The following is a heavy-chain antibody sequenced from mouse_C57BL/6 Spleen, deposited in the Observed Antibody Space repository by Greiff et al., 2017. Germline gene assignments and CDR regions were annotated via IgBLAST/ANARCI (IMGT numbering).Heavy chain of an antibody. Sequence: QVQLQQSGAELVRPGSSVKLSCKASGYTFTSYWMHWVKQRPIQGLEWIGNIDPSDSETHYNQKFKDKATLTVDKSSSTAYMQLSSLTSEDSAVYYCARSGYGNYNFDYWGQGTTLTVSS. CDR3: ARSGYGNYNFDY. J-gene: IGHJ2*01. V-gene: IGHV1-52*01. CDR2: IDPSDSET. CDR1: GYTFTSYW. D-gene: IGHD2-1*01.